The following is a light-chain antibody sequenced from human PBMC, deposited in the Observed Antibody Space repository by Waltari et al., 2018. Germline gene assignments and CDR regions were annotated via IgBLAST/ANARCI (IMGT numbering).Light chain of an antibody. CDR1: QSVSPN. J-gene: IGKJ4*01. V-gene: IGKV3-15*01. CDR2: GAS. CDR3: QQYKNWPLT. Sequence: VLTQSPATLSVSPGETATLSCRASQSVSPNLAWYQQKPGQTPRLLISGASTRATGIPARFSGSWSGTEFTLTISSLQSEDFAVYYCQQYKNWPLTFGGGTKVEIK.